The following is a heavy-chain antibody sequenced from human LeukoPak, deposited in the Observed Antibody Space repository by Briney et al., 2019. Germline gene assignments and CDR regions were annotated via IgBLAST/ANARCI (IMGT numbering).Heavy chain of an antibody. CDR2: IYYSGST. J-gene: IGHJ4*02. V-gene: IGHV4-39*01. CDR3: ARLFNYDILTGYYTSRDY. D-gene: IGHD3-9*01. CDR1: GGSISSGSYY. Sequence: SQTLSLTCTVSGGSISSGSYYWGWIRQPPGKGLEWIGSIYYSGSTYYNPSLKSRVTISVDTSKNQFSLKLSSVTAADTAVYYCARLFNYDILTGYYTSRDYWGQGTLVTVSS.